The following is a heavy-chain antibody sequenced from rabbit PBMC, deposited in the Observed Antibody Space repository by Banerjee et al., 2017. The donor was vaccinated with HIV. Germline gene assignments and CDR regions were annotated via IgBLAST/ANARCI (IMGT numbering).Heavy chain of an antibody. Sequence: QSLEESGGDLVKPGASLTLTCTASGFSFSSTYYMCWVRQAPGKGLEWIGCIYGDDSGNSWYASWAKGRFTITTIPSLNTVTLEITSLTAADTATYFCARGGSGYYDVTWDLWGQGTLVTVS. V-gene: IGHV1S40*01. D-gene: IGHD1-1*01. CDR1: GFSFSSTYY. J-gene: IGHJ4*01. CDR3: ARGGSGYYDVTWDL. CDR2: IYGDDSGNS.